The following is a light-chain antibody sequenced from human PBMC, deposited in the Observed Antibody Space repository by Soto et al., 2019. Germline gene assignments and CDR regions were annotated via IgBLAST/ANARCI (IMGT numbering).Light chain of an antibody. CDR3: AAWDDTLSAWL. V-gene: IGLV1-47*01. CDR1: SSNIGTNF. Sequence: QSVLTQPPSASGAPGQRVTITCSGSSSNIGTNFVYWYQQLPGTAPKLLIYKNNQWPSGVPDRFSGSKSGTSASLAVTGLRPEDEADYFCAAWDDTLSAWLFGGGTKLTVL. J-gene: IGLJ3*02. CDR2: KNN.